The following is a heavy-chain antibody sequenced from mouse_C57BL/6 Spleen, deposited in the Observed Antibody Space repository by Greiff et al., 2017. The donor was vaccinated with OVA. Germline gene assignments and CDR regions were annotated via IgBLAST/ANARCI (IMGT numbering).Heavy chain of an antibody. J-gene: IGHJ4*01. D-gene: IGHD2-1*01. CDR1: GFTFSDYR. CDR3: ARKEYGNYYYAMDY. Sequence: EVQLVESGGGLVKPGGSLKLSCAASGFTFSDYRMHWVRQAPEKGLEWVAYISSGSSTIYYADTVKGRFTISRDNAKNTLFLQMTSLRSEDTAMYYCARKEYGNYYYAMDYWGQGTSVTVSS. CDR2: ISSGSSTI. V-gene: IGHV5-17*01.